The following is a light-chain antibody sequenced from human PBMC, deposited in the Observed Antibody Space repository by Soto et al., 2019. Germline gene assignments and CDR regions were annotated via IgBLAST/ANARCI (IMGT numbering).Light chain of an antibody. CDR1: QSVSSSY. Sequence: EIVLTQSPGTLSLSPGERATLSCRASQSVSSSYLAWYQQKPGQAPRLLIYGASSRATGIPARFSGSGSGTEFTLTISSLQSEDFAVHYCQQRSNWPPITFGQGTRLEIK. J-gene: IGKJ5*01. CDR2: GAS. CDR3: QQRSNWPPIT. V-gene: IGKV3D-20*02.